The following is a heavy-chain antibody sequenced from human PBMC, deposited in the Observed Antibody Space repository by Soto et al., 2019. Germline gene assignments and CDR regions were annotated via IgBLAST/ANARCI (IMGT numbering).Heavy chain of an antibody. CDR1: GVSFNNNG. D-gene: IGHD3-10*01. Sequence: QVQLVQSGAEVKKPASSVKVSCKTSGVSFNNNGIGWVRQAPGHGLEWMGGVSPPFRTSNYARKFQGRISITADASTGTVNMELSSLTSEDPAQYYCARVLYYGSGSYSPYGMDVWGQGTTVTVSS. CDR2: VSPPFRTS. V-gene: IGHV1-69*01. J-gene: IGHJ6*02. CDR3: ARVLYYGSGSYSPYGMDV.